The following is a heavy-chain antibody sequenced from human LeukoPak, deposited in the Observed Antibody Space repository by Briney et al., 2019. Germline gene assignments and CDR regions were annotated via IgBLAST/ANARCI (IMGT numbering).Heavy chain of an antibody. CDR2: IIPIFGTT. D-gene: IGHD6-13*01. V-gene: IGHV1-69*05. Sequence: SVKVSRKASGGTFSSYAISWVRQAPGQGLEWMGGIIPIFGTTNYAQKFQGRVTMARDTSTSTVYMELSSLRSEDTAVYYCARFGAAAGVYYYYYMDVWGKGTTVTISS. J-gene: IGHJ6*03. CDR1: GGTFSSYA. CDR3: ARFGAAAGVYYYYYMDV.